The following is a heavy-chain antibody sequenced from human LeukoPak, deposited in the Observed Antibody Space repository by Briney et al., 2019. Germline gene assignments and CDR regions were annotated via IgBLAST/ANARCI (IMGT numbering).Heavy chain of an antibody. CDR3: ARFEGTSHYIVAERVYAFDI. J-gene: IGHJ3*02. D-gene: IGHD2-2*02. V-gene: IGHV4-59*08. CDR1: GGSISSYY. Sequence: SETLSLTCTVSGGSISSYYWSWIRQPPGKGLEWIGYIYYSGSTSYNPSLKSRVTISVDTSKNQFSLKLSSVTAADTAVYYCARFEGTSHYIVAERVYAFDIWGQGTMVTVSS. CDR2: IYYSGST.